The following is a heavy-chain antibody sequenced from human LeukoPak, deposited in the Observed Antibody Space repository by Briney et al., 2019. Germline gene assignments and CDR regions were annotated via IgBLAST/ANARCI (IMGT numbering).Heavy chain of an antibody. CDR2: IYYSGST. Sequence: PSETLSLTCTVSGGSISSSSYYWGWIRQPPGKGLEWIGSIYYSGSTYYNPSLKSRVTISVDTSKNQFSLKLSSVTAADTAVYYCARAAPGLSAAAAHDAFDIWGQGTMVTVSS. CDR1: GGSISSSSYY. CDR3: ARAAPGLSAAAAHDAFDI. D-gene: IGHD6-13*01. V-gene: IGHV4-39*07. J-gene: IGHJ3*02.